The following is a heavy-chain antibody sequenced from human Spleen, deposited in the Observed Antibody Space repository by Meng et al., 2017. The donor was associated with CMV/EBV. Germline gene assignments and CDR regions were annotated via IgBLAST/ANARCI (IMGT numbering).Heavy chain of an antibody. J-gene: IGHJ4*02. Sequence: SFTSYYNNGVRQAPRQGVEWMAMSNPSDGSTTYAQKFRGRVTMTRDTSTSTIYMELSSLRSEDTAMYYCARDVEYTTSSGRYYFDYWGQGTLVTVSS. CDR1: SFTSYY. V-gene: IGHV1-46*01. CDR2: SNPSDGST. CDR3: ARDVEYTTSSGRYYFDY. D-gene: IGHD6-6*01.